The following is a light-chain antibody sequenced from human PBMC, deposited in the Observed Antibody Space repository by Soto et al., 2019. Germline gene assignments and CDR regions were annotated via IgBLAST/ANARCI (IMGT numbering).Light chain of an antibody. J-gene: IGLJ2*01. CDR1: TSNIGTNT. CDR2: SND. CDR3: ATWDDSLNVV. V-gene: IGLV1-44*01. Sequence: QSVMTQSPSASGTPGQRVSISCSGSTSNIGTNTVSWYQHVPGTAPTLLIYSNDQRPSAVPGRFSGSKSGTSASLAISGLLSEDEADYYCATWDDSLNVVFGGGTKVTVL.